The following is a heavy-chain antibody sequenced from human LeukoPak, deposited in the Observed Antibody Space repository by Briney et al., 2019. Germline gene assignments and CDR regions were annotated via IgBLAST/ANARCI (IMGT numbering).Heavy chain of an antibody. CDR3: ARCTGANCDY. Sequence: SLKVSCEASGGTFSTYSISWVRQAPGKGLEWMGNIIPIFGTANYAQKFQGRVTITTDEATSTAYMELSSLRSEDTAAYYCARCTGANCDYWGQRTMVTVSS. J-gene: IGHJ4*02. CDR2: IIPIFGTA. D-gene: IGHD1-26*01. CDR1: GGTFSTYS. V-gene: IGHV1-69*05.